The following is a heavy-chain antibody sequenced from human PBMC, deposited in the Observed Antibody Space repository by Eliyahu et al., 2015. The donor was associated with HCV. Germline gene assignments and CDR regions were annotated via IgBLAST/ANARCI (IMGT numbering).Heavy chain of an antibody. CDR2: ISYSGGT. D-gene: IGHD6-19*01. CDR1: GGSISSSSYY. J-gene: IGHJ4*02. V-gene: IGHV4-39*01. Sequence: QLQLQESGPGLVKPSETLSLTCTVSGGSISSSSYYWGWIRQPPGKGLEWIGGISYSGGTYYNPSLKSRVTISVDTSKNQFSLKLSSVTAADTAVYYCARRTFSGWSFYFDYWGQGTLVTVSS. CDR3: ARRTFSGWSFYFDY.